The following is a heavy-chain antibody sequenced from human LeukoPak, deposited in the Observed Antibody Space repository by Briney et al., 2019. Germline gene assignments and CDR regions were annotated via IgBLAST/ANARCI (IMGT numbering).Heavy chain of an antibody. CDR2: INSDGSST. CDR1: GFTFDDYA. V-gene: IGHV3-74*01. D-gene: IGHD5-18*01. J-gene: IGHJ4*02. CDR3: ARAWYSYGYDDY. Sequence: GGSLRLSCAASGFTFDDYAMHWVRQAPGKGLVWVSRINSDGSSTSYADSVKGRFTISRDNAKNSLYLQMNSLRAEDTAVYYCARAWYSYGYDDYWGQGTLVTVSS.